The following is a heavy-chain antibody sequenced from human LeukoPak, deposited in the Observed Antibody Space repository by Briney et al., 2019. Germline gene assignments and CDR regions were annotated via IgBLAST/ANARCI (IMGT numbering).Heavy chain of an antibody. V-gene: IGHV1-3*03. CDR3: ARVADSSGYWLYFQH. CDR1: GYTFTSYA. Sequence: ASVKVSCKASGYTFTSYAMHWVRQAPGQRLEWMGWINAGNGNTKYSQEFQGRVTITRHTSASTAYMELSSLRSEDMAVYYCARVADSSGYWLYFQHWGQGTLVTVSS. D-gene: IGHD3-22*01. CDR2: INAGNGNT. J-gene: IGHJ1*01.